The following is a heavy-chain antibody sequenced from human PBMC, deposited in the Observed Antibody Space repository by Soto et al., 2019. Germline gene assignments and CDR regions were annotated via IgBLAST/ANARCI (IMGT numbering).Heavy chain of an antibody. D-gene: IGHD2-21*02. CDR3: ARGKYCVGDCYAEYFQH. Sequence: QVQLVQSGAEVKKPGSSVKVSCKASGGTFSSYAISWVRQAPGQGLEWMGGIIPILGTANYAQKFQGRVTITAAKSTSTAYMELSSLRSSDTAVYYCARGKYCVGDCYAEYFQHWGQGTLVTVSS. CDR1: GGTFSSYA. V-gene: IGHV1-69*06. J-gene: IGHJ1*01. CDR2: IIPILGTA.